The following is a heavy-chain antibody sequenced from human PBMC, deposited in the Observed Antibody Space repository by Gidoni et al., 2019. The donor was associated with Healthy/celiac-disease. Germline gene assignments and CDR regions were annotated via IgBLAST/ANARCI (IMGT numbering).Heavy chain of an antibody. CDR1: ISSYY. J-gene: IGHJ6*02. D-gene: IGHD4-4*01. CDR3: ARGATVSYYYYYGMDV. V-gene: IGHV4-59*01. CDR2: IYYSGST. Sequence: QVQLQESGPGLVQHSETLSLTSISSYYWSWIRQPPGKGLEWIGYIYYSGSTNYNPSLKSRVTISVDTSKNQFSLKLSSVTAADTAVYYCARGATVSYYYYYGMDVWGQGTTVTVSS.